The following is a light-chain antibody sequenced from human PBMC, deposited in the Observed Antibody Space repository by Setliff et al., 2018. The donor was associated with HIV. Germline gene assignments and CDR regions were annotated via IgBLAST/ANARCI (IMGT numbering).Light chain of an antibody. Sequence: QSALTQPPSASGTPGQRVTISCSGSFPNIGRNTINWYQQLPGTAPRLLIYGNFQRPSGVPDRFSGSKSGTSASLAISGLQSEDESDYFCAAWDDSLNADVFGTGTKVTVL. CDR3: AAWDDSLNADV. CDR2: GNF. J-gene: IGLJ1*01. V-gene: IGLV1-44*01. CDR1: FPNIGRNT.